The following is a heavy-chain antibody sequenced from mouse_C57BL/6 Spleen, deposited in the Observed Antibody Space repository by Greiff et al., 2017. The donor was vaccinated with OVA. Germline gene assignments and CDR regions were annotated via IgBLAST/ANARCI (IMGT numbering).Heavy chain of an antibody. V-gene: IGHV1-64*01. Sequence: QVQLQQPGAELVKPGASVKLSCKASGYTFTSYWMHWVKQRPGHGLEWIGMIHPTSGSTNYNETFKIKATLTVDKSSSTADMQLSSLTSEDSAVYYCARGGTSDDWGQGTTLTVAS. J-gene: IGHJ2*01. D-gene: IGHD4-1*01. CDR2: IHPTSGST. CDR3: ARGGTSDD. CDR1: GYTFTSYW.